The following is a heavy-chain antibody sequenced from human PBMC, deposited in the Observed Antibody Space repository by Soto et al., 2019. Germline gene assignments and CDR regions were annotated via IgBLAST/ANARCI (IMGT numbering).Heavy chain of an antibody. CDR3: AHSAIVVVVADTRQKWFDP. CDR2: IYWDDDK. V-gene: IGHV2-5*02. Sequence: SGPTLVNPTQTLTLTCTFSGFSLSTSGVGVGWIRQPPGKALEWLALIYWDDDKRYSPSLKSRLTITKDTSKNQVVLTMTNMDPVDTATYYCAHSAIVVVVADTRQKWFDPWGQGTLVTVSS. CDR1: GFSLSTSGVG. J-gene: IGHJ5*02. D-gene: IGHD2-15*01.